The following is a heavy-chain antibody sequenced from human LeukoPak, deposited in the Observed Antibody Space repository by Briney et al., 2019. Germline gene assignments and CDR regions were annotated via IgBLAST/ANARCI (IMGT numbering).Heavy chain of an antibody. V-gene: IGHV1-18*01. CDR1: GYTFTSYG. D-gene: IGHD4-23*01. Sequence: GASVKVSCKASGYTFTSYGVSWVRQAPGQGLEWMGWISAYNGNTNYAQKLQGRVTMTTDTSTSTAYMELRSLRSDDTAVYYCARGTTMVVKGAFDIWGQGTMVTVSS. CDR2: ISAYNGNT. CDR3: ARGTTMVVKGAFDI. J-gene: IGHJ3*02.